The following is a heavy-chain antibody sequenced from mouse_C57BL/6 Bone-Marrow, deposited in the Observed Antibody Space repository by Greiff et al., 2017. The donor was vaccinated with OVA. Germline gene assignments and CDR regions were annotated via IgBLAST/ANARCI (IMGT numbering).Heavy chain of an antibody. CDR3: TRDGRDYYGSSYCWYFDV. J-gene: IGHJ1*03. V-gene: IGHV5-9-1*02. CDR2: ISSGGDYI. D-gene: IGHD1-1*01. CDR1: GFTFSSYA. Sequence: EVQLVESGEGLVKPGGSLKLSCAASGFTFSSYAMSWVRQTPEKRLEWVAYISSGGDYIYYADTVKGRFTISRDNARNTLYLQMSSLKSEDTAMYYCTRDGRDYYGSSYCWYFDVWGTGTTVTVSS.